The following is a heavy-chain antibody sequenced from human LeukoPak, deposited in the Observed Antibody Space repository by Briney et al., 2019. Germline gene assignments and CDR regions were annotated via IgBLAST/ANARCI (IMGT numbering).Heavy chain of an antibody. J-gene: IGHJ4*02. V-gene: IGHV3-30-3*01. Sequence: GGSLRLSCAASGFTFSSYAVHWVRQAPGKGLEWVAVISYDGSNKYYADSVKGRFTISRDNSKNTLYLQMNSLRAEDTAVYYCARDHQPCCTNGVCFTPAGRVWGQGTLVTVSS. CDR2: ISYDGSNK. CDR1: GFTFSSYA. D-gene: IGHD2-8*01. CDR3: ARDHQPCCTNGVCFTPAGRV.